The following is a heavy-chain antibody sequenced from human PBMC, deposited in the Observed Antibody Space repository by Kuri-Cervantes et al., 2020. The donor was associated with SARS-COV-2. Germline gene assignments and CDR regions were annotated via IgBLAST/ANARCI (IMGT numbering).Heavy chain of an antibody. Sequence: SQTLSLTCAVYGGSFSGYYWSWIRQPPGKGLEWIGEINHSGSTNYNPSLKSRVTISVDTSKNQFSLKLSSVTAADTAVYYCARVDGDYVDYWGQGTLVTVSS. CDR3: ARVDGDYVDY. D-gene: IGHD4-17*01. V-gene: IGHV4-34*01. CDR2: INHSGST. CDR1: GGSFSGYY. J-gene: IGHJ4*02.